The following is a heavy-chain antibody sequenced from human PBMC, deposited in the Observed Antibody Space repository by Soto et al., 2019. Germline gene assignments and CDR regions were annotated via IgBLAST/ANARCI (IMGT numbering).Heavy chain of an antibody. CDR3: ARGGSIVATISY. CDR2: INHSGST. D-gene: IGHD5-12*01. J-gene: IGHJ4*02. CDR1: GGSFSGYY. V-gene: IGHV4-34*01. Sequence: QVQLQQWGAGLLKPSETLSLTCAVYGGSFSGYYWSWIRQPPGKGLEWIGEINHSGSTNYNPSLKSRVTISVDTSTNHFSLKLSSVTAADTAVYYFARGGSIVATISYWGQGTLVTVSS.